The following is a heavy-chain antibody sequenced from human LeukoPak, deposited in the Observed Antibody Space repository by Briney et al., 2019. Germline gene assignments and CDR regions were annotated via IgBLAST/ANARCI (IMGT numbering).Heavy chain of an antibody. CDR3: AREGGPYRPLDY. CDR1: GGSISSTNW. Sequence: PSDTLSLTSGVSGGSISSTNWWTWARQPPGEGLDGIGEVHLSGRTNYNPSLESRVTMSLDMSDNHISLKLTSVTAADTAVYYCAREGGPYRPLDYSGQGTLVTVSS. J-gene: IGHJ4*02. CDR2: VHLSGRT. V-gene: IGHV4-4*02.